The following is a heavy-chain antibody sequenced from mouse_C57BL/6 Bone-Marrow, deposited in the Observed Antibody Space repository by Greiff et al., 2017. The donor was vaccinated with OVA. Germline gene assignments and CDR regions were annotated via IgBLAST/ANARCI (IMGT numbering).Heavy chain of an antibody. Sequence: EVQGVESVAELVRPGASVKLSCTASGFNIKNTYMHWVKQRPEQGLEWIGRIDPANGNTKYAPKFQGKATITADTSSNTAYLQLSSLTSEDTAIYYCARARITTVVATDWGQGTTLTVSS. D-gene: IGHD1-1*01. CDR3: ARARITTVVATD. V-gene: IGHV14-3*01. J-gene: IGHJ2*01. CDR1: GFNIKNTY. CDR2: IDPANGNT.